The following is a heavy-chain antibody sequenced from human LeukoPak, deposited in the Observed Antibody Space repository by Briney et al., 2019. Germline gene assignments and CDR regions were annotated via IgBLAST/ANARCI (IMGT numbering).Heavy chain of an antibody. D-gene: IGHD3-22*01. CDR2: FYYSGST. Sequence: SETLSLTCTVSGGSIISSNYFWGWFRQPPGKGLEWIGSFYYSGSTNYNPSLKSRVTISVDTSKNQFSLKLSSVTAADTAVYYCARERGEAYYYDSSGYYDFDYWGQGTLVTVSS. CDR3: ARERGEAYYYDSSGYYDFDY. V-gene: IGHV4-39*07. J-gene: IGHJ4*02. CDR1: GGSIISSNYF.